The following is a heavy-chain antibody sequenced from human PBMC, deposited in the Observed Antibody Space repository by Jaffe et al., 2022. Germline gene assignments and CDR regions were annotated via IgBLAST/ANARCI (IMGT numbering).Heavy chain of an antibody. CDR3: ARLPGYGGDAVRY. Sequence: QVQLQESGPGLVKPSETLSLTCIVSGLSISSRYYWGWIRQPPGKGLEWIGSIFQSGSTYYNPSLKSRVTISIDTSKNQFSLKLSSVTAADTAVYYCARLPGYGGDAVRYWGQGTLVTVSS. CDR2: IFQSGST. D-gene: IGHD3-10*01. V-gene: IGHV4-38-2*02. J-gene: IGHJ4*02. CDR1: GLSISSRYY.